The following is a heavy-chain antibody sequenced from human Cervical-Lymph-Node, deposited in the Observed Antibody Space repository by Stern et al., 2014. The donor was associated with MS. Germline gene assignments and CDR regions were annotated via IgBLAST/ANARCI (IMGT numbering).Heavy chain of an antibody. Sequence: VQLVESGAEVKQPGSSVKVSCKASGGTFSSYAISWARQAPGQGLAWMGGIIPIFGTANYAQKFNGRVTTTADESTSTASLEPSSLRSEDTAVYYCARDPEDDSSGYYYSWGQGTLVTVSS. CDR1: GGTFSSYA. CDR3: ARDPEDDSSGYYYS. J-gene: IGHJ4*02. D-gene: IGHD3-22*01. CDR2: IIPIFGTA. V-gene: IGHV1-69*01.